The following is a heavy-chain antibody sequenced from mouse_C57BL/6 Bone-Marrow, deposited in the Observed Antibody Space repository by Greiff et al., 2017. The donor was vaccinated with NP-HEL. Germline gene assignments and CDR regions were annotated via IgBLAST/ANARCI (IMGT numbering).Heavy chain of an antibody. D-gene: IGHD4-1*01. CDR3: AKLGRHYAMDY. CDR2: ISDGGSYT. Sequence: EVMLVDSGGGLVKPGGSLKLSCAASGFTFSSYAMSWVRQTPEKRLEWVATISDGGSYTYYPDNVKGRFTISRDNAKNNLYLQMSHLKSEDTAMYYCAKLGRHYAMDYWGQGTSVTVSS. J-gene: IGHJ4*01. V-gene: IGHV5-4*03. CDR1: GFTFSSYA.